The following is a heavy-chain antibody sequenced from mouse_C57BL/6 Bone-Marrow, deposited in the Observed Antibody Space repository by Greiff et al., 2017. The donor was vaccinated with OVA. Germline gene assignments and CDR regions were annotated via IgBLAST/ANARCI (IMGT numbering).Heavy chain of an antibody. Sequence: VQLQQPGAELVKPGASVKLSCKASGYTFTSYWMHWVKQRPGQGLEWIGMIHPNSGSTNYNEKFKSKATLTVDKSSSTAYMQLSSLTSEDSAVYYCARALTTVVPDFDYWGQGTTLTVSS. J-gene: IGHJ2*01. V-gene: IGHV1-64*01. CDR3: ARALTTVVPDFDY. CDR1: GYTFTSYW. D-gene: IGHD1-1*01. CDR2: IHPNSGST.